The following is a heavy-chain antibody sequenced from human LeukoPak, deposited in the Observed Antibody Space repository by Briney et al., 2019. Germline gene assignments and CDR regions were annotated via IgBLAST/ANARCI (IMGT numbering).Heavy chain of an antibody. CDR3: ARDGIVGATRSHYYYYMDV. D-gene: IGHD1-26*01. CDR2: IYTSGST. CDR1: GGSISSYY. V-gene: IGHV4-4*07. Sequence: PSETLSLTCTVSGGSISSYYWSWIRQPAGKGLEWIGRIYTSGSTNYNPSLKSRVTMSVDTSKNQFSLKLSSVTAADTAVYYCARDGIVGATRSHYYYYMDVWGKGTTVTISS. J-gene: IGHJ6*03.